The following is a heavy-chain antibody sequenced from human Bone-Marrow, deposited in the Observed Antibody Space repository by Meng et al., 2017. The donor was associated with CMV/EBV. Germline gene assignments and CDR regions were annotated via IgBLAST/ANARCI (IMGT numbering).Heavy chain of an antibody. D-gene: IGHD2-2*01. CDR2: IKQDGSEK. J-gene: IGHJ5*02. CDR3: ARTGYCSSTSCRRRWFDP. CDR1: GFTFSSYW. Sequence: GESLKISCAASGFTFSSYWMSWVRQAPGKGLEWVANIKQDGSEKYYVDSVKGRFTISRDNAKNSLYLQMNSLRAEDTAVYYCARTGYCSSTSCRRRWFDPWGQGTLVTVCS. V-gene: IGHV3-7*01.